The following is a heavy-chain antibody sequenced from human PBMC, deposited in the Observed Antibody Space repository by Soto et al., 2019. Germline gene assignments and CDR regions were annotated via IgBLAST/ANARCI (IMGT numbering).Heavy chain of an antibody. CDR3: ARMVRGSKIDHYYYTEV. CDR2: ISASNGDT. V-gene: IGHV1-18*04. CDR1: GYTFTNHG. D-gene: IGHD3-10*01. J-gene: IGHJ6*03. Sequence: QVELVQSGVEVKKPGASVKVSCKASGYTFTNHGLSWVRQAPGQGLEWMGWISASNGDTNYAQKFLGRVTVTTDTSTSIGYMEVKRLESEETAVYYCARMVRGSKIDHYYYTEVWGKGTTVIVPS.